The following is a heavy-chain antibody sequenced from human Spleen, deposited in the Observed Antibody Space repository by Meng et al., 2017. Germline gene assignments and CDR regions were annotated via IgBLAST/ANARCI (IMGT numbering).Heavy chain of an antibody. V-gene: IGHV3-9*01. CDR3: AKDTAHYYDSSGWVFGY. Sequence: SLKISCAASGFTFDDYAMHWVRQAPGKGLEWVSGISWNSGSIGYADSVKGRFTISRDNAKNSLYLQMNSLRAEDTALYYCAKDTAHYYDSSGWVFGYWGQGTLVTVSS. J-gene: IGHJ4*02. CDR2: ISWNSGSI. CDR1: GFTFDDYA. D-gene: IGHD3-22*01.